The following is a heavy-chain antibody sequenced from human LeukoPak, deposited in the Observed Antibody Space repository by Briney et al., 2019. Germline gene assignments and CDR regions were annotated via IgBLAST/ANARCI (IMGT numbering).Heavy chain of an antibody. Sequence: GGSLRLSCAASGFPFSVYGMHWVRQAPGKGLEWLTVVGHDGTFQRYADSVKGRFTISRDNAKNSLYLQMDSLRAEDTAVYYCARSRSAGYWGQGTLVTVSS. CDR2: VGHDGTFQ. CDR3: ARSRSAGY. J-gene: IGHJ4*02. V-gene: IGHV3-33*03. CDR1: GFPFSVYG.